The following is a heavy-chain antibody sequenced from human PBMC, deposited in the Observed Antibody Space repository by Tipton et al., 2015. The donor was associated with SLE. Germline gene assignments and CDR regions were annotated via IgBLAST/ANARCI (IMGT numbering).Heavy chain of an antibody. J-gene: IGHJ3*02. CDR2: IYYTMSA. D-gene: IGHD5-12*01. V-gene: IGHV4-31*03. CDR1: GGSISSADYY. Sequence: TLSLTCTVSGGSISSADYYWSWIRQHPGKGLEWIGYIYYTMSAYYNPSLKSRVIISLDTSKNHFSLKLSSVTAADTAVYYCARRVTTTWDDHFDIWGQGTMVTVSS. CDR3: ARRVTTTWDDHFDI.